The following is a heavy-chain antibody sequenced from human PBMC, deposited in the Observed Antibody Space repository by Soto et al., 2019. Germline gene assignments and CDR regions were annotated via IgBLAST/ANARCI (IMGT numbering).Heavy chain of an antibody. V-gene: IGHV4-34*01. CDR3: ARGQLIWYGDLTPYYRDMDI. CDR1: GGSFNDHY. CDR2: INHSRST. D-gene: IGHD3-10*01. Sequence: LSLTCAVYGGSFNDHYWSWIRQPPGKGLEWIGEINHSRSTKYNPSLTSRVTISVDTSKNQFSLQLSSVTAADTAVYYCARGQLIWYGDLTPYYRDMDIWGQGTTVTVSS. J-gene: IGHJ6*02.